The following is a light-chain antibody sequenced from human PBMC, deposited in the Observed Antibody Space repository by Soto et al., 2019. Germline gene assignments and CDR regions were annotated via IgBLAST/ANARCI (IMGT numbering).Light chain of an antibody. V-gene: IGKV3-15*01. J-gene: IGKJ5*01. CDR2: GAS. Sequence: EIVLTQSPATLSVSAGERATLSCRASQTVGNNLAWYQQKPGQAPRLLIYGASTRATGIPARFSGSGSGTEFTLTITSLQSDDFVVYYCQQYNNYSPRTFGQGTQVDI. CDR3: QQYNNYSPRT. CDR1: QTVGNN.